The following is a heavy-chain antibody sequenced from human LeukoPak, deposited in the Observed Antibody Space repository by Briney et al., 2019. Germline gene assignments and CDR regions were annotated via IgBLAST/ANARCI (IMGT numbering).Heavy chain of an antibody. V-gene: IGHV1-69*06. CDR1: GGTFSSYA. CDR3: AREGDYYDSSGFQD. J-gene: IGHJ4*02. CDR2: IIPIFGTA. D-gene: IGHD3-22*01. Sequence: ASVKVSCKASGGTFSSYAISWVRQAPGQGLEWMGGIIPIFGTANYAQKFQGRVTITADKSTSTAYMELSSLRSEDTAVYYCAREGDYYDSSGFQDWGQGTLVTVSS.